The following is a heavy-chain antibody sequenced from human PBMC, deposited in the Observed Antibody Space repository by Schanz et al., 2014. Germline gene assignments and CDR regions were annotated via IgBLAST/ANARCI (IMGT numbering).Heavy chain of an antibody. CDR3: ARGRGSDWNYGTLDY. CDR1: GGTISSYY. Sequence: QVQLQESGPGLVKPSETLSLTCTVSGGTISSYYWSWIRQPPGKGLEWIGYIYDSGNTYYNPSLKSRVTMSIDTSKNQFSLKLNSVTPADTAVYYCARGRGSDWNYGTLDYWGQGTLXTVSS. V-gene: IGHV4-59*01. CDR2: IYDSGNT. J-gene: IGHJ4*02. D-gene: IGHD1-7*01.